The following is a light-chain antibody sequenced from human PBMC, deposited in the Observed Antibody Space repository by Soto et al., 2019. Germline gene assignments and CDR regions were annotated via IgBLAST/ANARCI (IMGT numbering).Light chain of an antibody. CDR3: QQSYSTTLT. V-gene: IGKV4-1*01. CDR2: WAS. Sequence: DFVMTQSPDSLAVSLAERATINCESSQSVLYSSNNKNYLAWYQQKPGQPPKLLIYWASTRESGVPDRFSGSVSGTDFNLTISRLQAEDGAVYDGQQSYSTTLTFCELTKVDIK. CDR1: QSVLYSSNNKNY. J-gene: IGKJ4*01.